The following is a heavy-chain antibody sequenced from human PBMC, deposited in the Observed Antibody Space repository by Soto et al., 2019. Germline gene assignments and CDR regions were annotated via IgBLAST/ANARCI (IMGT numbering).Heavy chain of an antibody. CDR2: ITRGSTI. Sequence: QVQLVESGGGLVKPGGSLRLSCAASGFSFSDYYFNWIRQAPGKGLEWVSYITRGSTIYYADAVKGRFTISRENAKKSLYLEMNSLRAEDTAVYYCARGGQDIVVVPAASPYYYYGLDVWGQGTTVTVSS. D-gene: IGHD2-2*01. CDR1: GFSFSDYY. CDR3: ARGGQDIVVVPAASPYYYYGLDV. V-gene: IGHV3-11*01. J-gene: IGHJ6*02.